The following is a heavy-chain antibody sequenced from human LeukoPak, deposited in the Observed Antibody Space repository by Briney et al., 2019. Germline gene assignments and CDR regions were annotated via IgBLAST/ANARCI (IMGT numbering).Heavy chain of an antibody. Sequence: GGSLRLSCAASGFTFSSYSMNWVRQAPGKGLEGVSFISSSSSYIYYADSVKGRFTISRDNAKNSLYLQMNSLRAEDTAVYYCARGEYGSGSYHIDYWGQGTLVTVSS. V-gene: IGHV3-21*01. D-gene: IGHD3-10*01. J-gene: IGHJ4*02. CDR1: GFTFSSYS. CDR2: ISSSSSYI. CDR3: ARGEYGSGSYHIDY.